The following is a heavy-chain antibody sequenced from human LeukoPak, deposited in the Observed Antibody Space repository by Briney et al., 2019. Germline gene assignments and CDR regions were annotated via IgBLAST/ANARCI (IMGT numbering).Heavy chain of an antibody. J-gene: IGHJ4*02. CDR3: ARSGYYGSGSYSDY. D-gene: IGHD3-10*01. CDR1: GFTFDDYG. V-gene: IGHV3-20*04. Sequence: GGSLRLSCAASGFTFDDYGMSWVRQAPGKGLEWVYGINWNGDRTGYADSVKGRFTISRDNAKNSLYLLMNSLRAEDTALYYCARSGYYGSGSYSDYWGQGTLVTVSS. CDR2: INWNGDRT.